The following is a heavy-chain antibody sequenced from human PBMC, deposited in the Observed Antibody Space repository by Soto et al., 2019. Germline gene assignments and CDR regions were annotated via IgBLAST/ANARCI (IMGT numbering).Heavy chain of an antibody. CDR2: IIPIFGTA. CDR1: GGTFSSYA. J-gene: IGHJ6*02. Sequence: QVQLVQSGAEVKKPGSSVKFSCKASGGTFSSYAISWVRQAPGQGLEWMGGIIPIFGTANYAQKFQGRVTITADESTSTAYMELSSLRSEDTAVYYCARNGRTGTLYYSGMDVWGQGTTVTVSS. D-gene: IGHD1-1*01. V-gene: IGHV1-69*12. CDR3: ARNGRTGTLYYSGMDV.